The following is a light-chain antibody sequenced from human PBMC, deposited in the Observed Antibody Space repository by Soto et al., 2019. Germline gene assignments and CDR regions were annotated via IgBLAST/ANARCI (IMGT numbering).Light chain of an antibody. CDR1: SSDVGGYNY. V-gene: IGLV2-14*01. CDR3: SSYTSTNYVV. CDR2: EVT. Sequence: QSALTQPASVSGSPGESITISCTGTSSDVGGYNYVSWYRQHPGKGPKLVIYEVTKRPSGVSNRFSGSKSGNTASLTISGLQAEDETDHLCSSYTSTNYVVFGGGTKLTV. J-gene: IGLJ2*01.